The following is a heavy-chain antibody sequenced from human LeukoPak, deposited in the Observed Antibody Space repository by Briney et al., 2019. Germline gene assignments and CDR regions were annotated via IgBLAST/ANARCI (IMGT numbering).Heavy chain of an antibody. Sequence: GGSLRLSCAASGFTFSSYAMSWVRQAPGKGLEWVSAISGSGGSTYYADPVKGRFTISRDNSKNTLYLQMNSLRAEDTAVYYCAKVGGSGSYYTVYFDYWGQGTLVTVSS. CDR2: ISGSGGST. D-gene: IGHD3-10*01. CDR1: GFTFSSYA. CDR3: AKVGGSGSYYTVYFDY. V-gene: IGHV3-23*01. J-gene: IGHJ4*02.